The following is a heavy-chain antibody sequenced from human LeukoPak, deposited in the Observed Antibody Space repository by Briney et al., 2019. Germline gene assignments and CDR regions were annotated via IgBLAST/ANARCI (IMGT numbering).Heavy chain of an antibody. D-gene: IGHD6-19*01. V-gene: IGHV1-46*01. J-gene: IGHJ4*02. CDR1: GYTFTGYW. Sequence: TSVKVSCKAFGYTFTGYWMHWVRQAPGQGPEWMGVISPSGGSTIYAQKFKGRVTLTRDMSTSTDYLELSSLRSEDTAVYYCARDRDSSGWYVDYFDYWGQGTLVTVSS. CDR2: ISPSGGST. CDR3: ARDRDSSGWYVDYFDY.